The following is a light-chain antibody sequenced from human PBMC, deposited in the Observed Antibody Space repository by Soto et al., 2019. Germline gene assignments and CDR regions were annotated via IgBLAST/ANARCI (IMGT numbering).Light chain of an antibody. CDR2: GAS. CDR1: QSVSSY. J-gene: IGKJ1*01. Sequence: EIVFTESPCTLSLSPGERATLSCRASQSVSSYLAWYQQKPGQAPRLLIYGASNRATGIPDRFSGSGSGTDFTLTISRLEPEDFAVYYCQQYGSSGTFGQGTKVDI. CDR3: QQYGSSGT. V-gene: IGKV3-20*01.